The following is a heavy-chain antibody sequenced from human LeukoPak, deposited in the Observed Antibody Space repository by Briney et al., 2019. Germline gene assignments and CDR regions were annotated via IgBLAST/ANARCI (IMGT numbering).Heavy chain of an antibody. J-gene: IGHJ6*03. CDR2: IIPIFGTA. V-gene: IGHV1-69*13. D-gene: IGHD6-6*01. Sequence: SVRVSCKASGGTFSSYAISWVRQAPGQGLEWMGGIIPIFGTANYAQKFQGRVTITADESTSTAYMELSSLRSEDTAVYYCAPLSKAAPHYSYYYYMAVWGKGTTVTASS. CDR3: APLSKAAPHYSYYYYMAV. CDR1: GGTFSSYA.